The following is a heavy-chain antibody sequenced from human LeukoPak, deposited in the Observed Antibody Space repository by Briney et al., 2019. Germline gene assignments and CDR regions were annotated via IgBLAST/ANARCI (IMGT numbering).Heavy chain of an antibody. J-gene: IGHJ4*02. V-gene: IGHV3-48*01. CDR1: GFTFSSYS. CDR3: ARVHIVGATPSDY. CDR2: ISSSSSTI. D-gene: IGHD1-26*01. Sequence: GGSLRLSCAASGFTFSSYSMNWVRQVPGKGLEWVSYISSSSSTIYYAGSVKGRFTISRDNAKNSLFLQMNSLRAEDTAVYYCARVHIVGATPSDYWGQGTLVTVSS.